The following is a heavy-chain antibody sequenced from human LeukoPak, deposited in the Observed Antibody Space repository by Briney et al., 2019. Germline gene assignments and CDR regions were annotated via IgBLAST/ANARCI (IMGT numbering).Heavy chain of an antibody. D-gene: IGHD2-2*01. V-gene: IGHV3-7*03. Sequence: PGGSLRLSCAASGFSFSTYWMTWVRQAPGKGLEWVANIKQGGNEIYYVDSVTGRFTISRDNAKNSLFLQMNSLRAEDTAVYYCARAEDVKIVVVPAAYYWGQGTLVTVSS. CDR1: GFSFSTYW. CDR2: IKQGGNEI. CDR3: ARAEDVKIVVVPAAYY. J-gene: IGHJ4*02.